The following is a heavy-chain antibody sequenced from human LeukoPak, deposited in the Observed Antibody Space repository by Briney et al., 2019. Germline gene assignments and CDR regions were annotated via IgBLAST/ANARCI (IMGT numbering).Heavy chain of an antibody. V-gene: IGHV3-23*01. CDR1: GFTFSSYA. D-gene: IGHD3-16*02. Sequence: HAGGSLRLSCAASGFTFSSYAMTWVRQAPGKGLEWVSGISGSGGSTYYADSVKGRFTISRDNSKNTLYLQMNSLRAENTAVYYCAKERRGENVWGSYRDAFDMWGQGTMVTVSS. J-gene: IGHJ3*02. CDR2: ISGSGGST. CDR3: AKERRGENVWGSYRDAFDM.